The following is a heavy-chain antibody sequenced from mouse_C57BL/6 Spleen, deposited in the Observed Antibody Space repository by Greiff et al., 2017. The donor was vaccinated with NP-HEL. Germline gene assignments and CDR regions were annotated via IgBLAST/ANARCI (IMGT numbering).Heavy chain of an antibody. CDR3: ARGGEGSRDWFAY. CDR1: GYTFTSYW. Sequence: QVHVKQSGAELVKPGASVKLSCKASGYTFTSYWMQWVKQRPGQGLEWIGEIDPSDSYTNYNQKFKGKATLTVDTSSSTAYMQLSSLTWEDSAVYYCARGGEGSRDWFAYWGQGTLVTVSA. CDR2: IDPSDSYT. J-gene: IGHJ3*01. V-gene: IGHV1-50*01.